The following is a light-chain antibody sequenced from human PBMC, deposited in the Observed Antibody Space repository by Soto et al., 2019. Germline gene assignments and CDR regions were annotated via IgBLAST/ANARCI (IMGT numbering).Light chain of an antibody. CDR2: EVS. Sequence: QSAVTQPASVSGAAGQSIPISCTGTSSDVGGYNSVSWYQQHPGKAPKLMIYEVSNRPSGVSNRFSGSKSGNTASLTISGLQAEDEADYYCSSYTSSSTLVFGTGTKVTVL. V-gene: IGLV2-14*01. J-gene: IGLJ1*01. CDR1: SSDVGGYNS. CDR3: SSYTSSSTLV.